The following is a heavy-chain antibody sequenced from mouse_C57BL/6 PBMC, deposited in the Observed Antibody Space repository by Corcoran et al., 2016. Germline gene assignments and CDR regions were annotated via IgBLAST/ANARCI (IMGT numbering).Heavy chain of an antibody. J-gene: IGHJ3*01. Sequence: QVQLQQPGAELVMPGASVKLSCKASGYTFTSYWMHWVKQRPGHGLEWIGEIDPSDSYTNYNQKFKGKSTLTVDKSSSTAYMQLSSLTSEDSAVYYCARWDYGPAWFAYWGQGTLVTVSA. CDR3: ARWDYGPAWFAY. CDR1: GYTFTSYW. D-gene: IGHD1-1*02. CDR2: IDPSDSYT. V-gene: IGHV1-69*01.